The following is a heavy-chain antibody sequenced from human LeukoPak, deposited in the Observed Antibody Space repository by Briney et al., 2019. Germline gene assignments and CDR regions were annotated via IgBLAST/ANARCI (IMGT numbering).Heavy chain of an antibody. CDR1: GFTFSNYA. CDR2: MGGSGGSI. CDR3: ARGKLGIYFDY. J-gene: IGHJ4*02. Sequence: PGGSLRLSCAASGFTFSNYAMNWVRQAPGRGLEWVSGMGGSGGSIFYADSVKGRFTISRDNSKNTLYLQMNSLRAEDTAVYYCARGKLGIYFDYWGQGTLVTVSS. D-gene: IGHD7-27*01. V-gene: IGHV3-23*01.